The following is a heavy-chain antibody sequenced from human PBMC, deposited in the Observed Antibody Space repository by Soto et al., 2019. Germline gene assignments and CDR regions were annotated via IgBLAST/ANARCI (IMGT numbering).Heavy chain of an antibody. CDR1: GFTFSSYA. D-gene: IGHD1-26*01. CDR3: ARAGATTIPQLDY. J-gene: IGHJ4*02. V-gene: IGHV3-23*01. Sequence: PGGSLRLSCAASGFTFSSYAMTWVRQAPGRGLEWVSAISGNGGSTYYADPVKGRFTISRDNSKNTLYLQMNSLRAEDTAVYYCARAGATTIPQLDYWGQGTLVTVSS. CDR2: ISGNGGST.